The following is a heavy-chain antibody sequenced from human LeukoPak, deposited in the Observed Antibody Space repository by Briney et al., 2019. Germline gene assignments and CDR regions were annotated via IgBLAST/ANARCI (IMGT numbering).Heavy chain of an antibody. CDR2: ISYDGSNK. Sequence: GGSLRLSCAASGFTFSSYAMHWVRQAPGKGLEWVAVISYDGSNKYYADSVKGRFTISRDNSKNTLYLQMNSLRAEDTAVYYCAREGMVPDASDIWGQETMVTVSS. CDR3: AREGMVPDASDI. CDR1: GFTFSSYA. V-gene: IGHV3-30-3*01. J-gene: IGHJ3*02. D-gene: IGHD2-8*01.